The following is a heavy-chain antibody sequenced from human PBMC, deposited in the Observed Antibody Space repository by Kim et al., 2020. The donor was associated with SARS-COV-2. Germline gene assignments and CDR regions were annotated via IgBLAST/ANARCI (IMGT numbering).Heavy chain of an antibody. Sequence: NYNPSLKGRVTISVDTSKNQFSLRLSSVTAADTAVYYCARHLRNWYFDLWGRGTLVTVSS. J-gene: IGHJ2*01. CDR3: ARHLRNWYFDL. V-gene: IGHV4-39*01.